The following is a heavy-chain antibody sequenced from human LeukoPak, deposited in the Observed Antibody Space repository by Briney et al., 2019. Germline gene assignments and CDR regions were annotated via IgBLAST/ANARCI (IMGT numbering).Heavy chain of an antibody. V-gene: IGHV4-59*01. D-gene: IGHD1-26*01. Sequence: SETLSLTCTVSGGSISSYYWSWIRQPPGKGLEWIGYIYYSGSTNYNPSLKSRVTISVDTSKNQFSLKLSSVTAADTAVYYCARSIVGATHVYYYYYMDVWGKGTTVTVSS. J-gene: IGHJ6*03. CDR2: IYYSGST. CDR3: ARSIVGATHVYYYYYMDV. CDR1: GGSISSYY.